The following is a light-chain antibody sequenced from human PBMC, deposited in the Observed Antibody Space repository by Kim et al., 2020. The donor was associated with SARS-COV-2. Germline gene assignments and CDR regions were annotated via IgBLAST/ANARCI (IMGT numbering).Light chain of an antibody. CDR2: YDP. Sequence: PGPTASITCRGTNFELQMFHWYLQKPGQAPVLVISYDPDRPSGIPERFSGSKFDNTATLTISRVEAGDEADYYCQVWDSSSMHWVFGGGTKLTVL. V-gene: IGLV3-21*04. J-gene: IGLJ3*02. CDR3: QVWDSSSMHWV. CDR1: NFELQM.